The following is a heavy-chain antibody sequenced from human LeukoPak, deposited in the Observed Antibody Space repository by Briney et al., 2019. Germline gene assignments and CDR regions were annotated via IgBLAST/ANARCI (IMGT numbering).Heavy chain of an antibody. D-gene: IGHD3-3*01. CDR2: ISAYNGNT. V-gene: IGHV1-18*04. J-gene: IGHJ6*02. CDR3: ARDPLRFLDGVYGMNV. CDR1: GYTFTSYG. Sequence: GASVKLSCKASGYTFTSYGISWVRQAPGQGLEWMGWISAYNGNTNYAQKLQGRVTMTTDTSTSTAYMELRSLRSDDTAVYYCARDPLRFLDGVYGMNVWGQGTTVTVSS.